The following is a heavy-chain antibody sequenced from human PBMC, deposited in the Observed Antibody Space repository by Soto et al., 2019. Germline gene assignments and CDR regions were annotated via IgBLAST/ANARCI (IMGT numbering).Heavy chain of an antibody. J-gene: IGHJ4*02. V-gene: IGHV3-23*01. Sequence: EVQLLESGGGLVQPGGSLRLSCAASGFTFSSYAMSWVRQAPGKGLEWVSGISGSGGSTYYVDSVKGRFTISRDNSKNTLYQQMNGLRAEDTAVYYCAKGLYSSGWYFDSWGQGTLVTVSS. D-gene: IGHD6-19*01. CDR1: GFTFSSYA. CDR2: ISGSGGST. CDR3: AKGLYSSGWYFDS.